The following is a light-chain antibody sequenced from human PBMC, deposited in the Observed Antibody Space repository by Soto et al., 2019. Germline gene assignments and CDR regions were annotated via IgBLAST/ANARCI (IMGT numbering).Light chain of an antibody. V-gene: IGKV1-5*03. CDR3: QQYNRYWT. J-gene: IGKJ1*01. CDR1: QSISSW. CDR2: KAS. Sequence: DIQIALDACPRSECASHKVTIACRASQSISSWLAWYQQKPGKAPKLLIYKASSLESGVPSRFSGRGSGTEFSFTISSLQPDDFATYYCQQYNRYWTFGQGTKVDIK.